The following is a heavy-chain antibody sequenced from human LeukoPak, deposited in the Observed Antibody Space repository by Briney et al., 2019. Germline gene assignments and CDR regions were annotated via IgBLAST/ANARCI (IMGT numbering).Heavy chain of an antibody. CDR1: GFTFSSYS. J-gene: IGHJ4*02. Sequence: PGGSLRLSCAAYGFTFSSYSMNWVRQAPGKGLEWVSYISSSSSTIYYADSVKGRFTISRDNAKNSLYLQMNSLRAEDTAVYYCARDESSSSWYPDYWGQGTLVTVSS. CDR2: ISSSSSTI. CDR3: ARDESSSSWYPDY. D-gene: IGHD6-13*01. V-gene: IGHV3-48*01.